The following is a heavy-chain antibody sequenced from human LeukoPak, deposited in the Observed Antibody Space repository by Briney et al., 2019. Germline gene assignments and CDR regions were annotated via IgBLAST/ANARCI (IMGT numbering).Heavy chain of an antibody. V-gene: IGHV4-4*07. J-gene: IGHJ3*02. CDR1: GGSISSYY. CDR2: VYSSGTT. D-gene: IGHD3-10*02. Sequence: SETLSLTCTVSGGSISSYYWSWIRQSAGKGLEWVGRVYSSGTTNYNPSLKSRVTISVDTSKNQFSLKLSSVTAADTAVYYCARVLFSRAFDIWGQGTMVTVSS. CDR3: ARVLFSRAFDI.